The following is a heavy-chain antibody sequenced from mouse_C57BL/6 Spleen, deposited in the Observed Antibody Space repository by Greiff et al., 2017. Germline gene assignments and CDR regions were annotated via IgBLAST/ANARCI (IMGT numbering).Heavy chain of an antibody. Sequence: QVQLQQPGAELVKPGASVKVSCKASGYTFTSYWMHWVKQRPGQGLEGIGRIHPSDSVTTYNQKFKGKATLTVDKSSSTAYIQLCSLTSEDSAVYYSGSRGFAYWGQGTLVTVSA. V-gene: IGHV1-74*01. CDR1: GYTFTSYW. J-gene: IGHJ3*01. D-gene: IGHD1-1*01. CDR2: IHPSDSVT. CDR3: GSRGFAY.